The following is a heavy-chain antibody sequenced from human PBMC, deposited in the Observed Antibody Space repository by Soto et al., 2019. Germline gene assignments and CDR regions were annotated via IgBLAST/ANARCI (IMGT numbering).Heavy chain of an antibody. V-gene: IGHV4-59*08. CDR2: IYYSGST. CDR1: GGSISSYY. Sequence: SETLSLTCTVSGGSISSYYWNWIRQSPGKGLEWIGNIYYSGSTNYNPSLKSRVTISVDTSKNQFSLKLSSVTAADTAVYYCARQGLGRLRYFDWSVDYWGQGTLVTVSS. D-gene: IGHD3-9*01. CDR3: ARQGLGRLRYFDWSVDY. J-gene: IGHJ4*02.